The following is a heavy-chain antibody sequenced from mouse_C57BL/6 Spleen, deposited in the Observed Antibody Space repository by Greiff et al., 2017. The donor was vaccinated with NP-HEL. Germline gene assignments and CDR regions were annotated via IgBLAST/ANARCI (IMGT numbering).Heavy chain of an antibody. Sequence: QVQLQQSGAELVKPGASVKISCKASGYAFSSYWMNWVKQRPGQGLEWIGQIYPGDGDTPYNGQFQGKATLTADKSSSTAYMQRSSLTSEDAAVYCCARTGGASWFAYGGKGTLVTVSA. CDR1: GYAFSSYW. J-gene: IGHJ3*01. D-gene: IGHD4-1*01. CDR2: IYPGDGDT. V-gene: IGHV1-80*01. CDR3: ARTGGASWFAY.